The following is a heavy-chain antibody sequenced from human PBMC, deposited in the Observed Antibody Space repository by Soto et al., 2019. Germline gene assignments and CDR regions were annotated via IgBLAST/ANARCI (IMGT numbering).Heavy chain of an antibody. CDR1: GFTFSSYW. V-gene: IGHV3-7*01. CDR3: ARAQSPQHYDFWSGYYGKSPRGVVRDYFDY. Sequence: GGSLRLSCAASGFTFSSYWMSWVRQAPGKGLEWVANIKQDGSEKYYVDSVKGRFTISRDNAKNSLYLQMNSLRAEDTAVYYCARAQSPQHYDFWSGYYGKSPRGVVRDYFDYWGQGTLVTVSS. D-gene: IGHD3-3*01. CDR2: IKQDGSEK. J-gene: IGHJ4*02.